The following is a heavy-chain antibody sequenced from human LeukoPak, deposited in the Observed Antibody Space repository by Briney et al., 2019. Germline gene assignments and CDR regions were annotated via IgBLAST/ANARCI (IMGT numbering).Heavy chain of an antibody. J-gene: IGHJ5*02. Sequence: GGSLRLSCAASGFDLNTYEMNWVRQPPGKGLEWIADITISGHTKNYADSVKGRFTISRDNAGTSLYLQMSSLTVEDTGVYYCARGDPHADLWGQGTLVTVSS. CDR1: GFDLNTYE. V-gene: IGHV3-48*03. CDR3: ARGDPHADL. CDR2: ITISGHTK.